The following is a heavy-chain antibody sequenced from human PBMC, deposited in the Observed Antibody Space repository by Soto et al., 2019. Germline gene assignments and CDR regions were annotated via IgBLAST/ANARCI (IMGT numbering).Heavy chain of an antibody. D-gene: IGHD3-22*01. CDR1: GFTFSSYS. V-gene: IGHV3-21*01. J-gene: IGHJ4*02. CDR3: ARAPYYYDSRGYYAY. Sequence: EVQLVESEGGLVKPAGSLRLSCAASGFTFSSYSMNWVRQAPGKGLEWVSSISSSSSYIYYADSVKGRFTISRDNAKNSLYLQMNSLRAEDTAVYFCARAPYYYDSRGYYAYWGQGTLVTVSS. CDR2: ISSSSSYI.